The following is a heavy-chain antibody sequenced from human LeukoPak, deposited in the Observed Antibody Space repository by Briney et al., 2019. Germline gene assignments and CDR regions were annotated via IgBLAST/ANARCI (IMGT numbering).Heavy chain of an antibody. D-gene: IGHD6-19*01. CDR2: ISSSSSYI. CDR3: ARDRSLRPGIAVAGTEGY. Sequence: PGGSLRLSCAASGFTFSSYAMSWVRQAPGKGLEWVSSISSSSSYIYYADSVKGRFTISRDNAKNSLYLQMNSLRAEDTAVYYCARDRSLRPGIAVAGTEGYWGQGTLVTVSS. CDR1: GFTFSSYA. V-gene: IGHV3-21*01. J-gene: IGHJ4*02.